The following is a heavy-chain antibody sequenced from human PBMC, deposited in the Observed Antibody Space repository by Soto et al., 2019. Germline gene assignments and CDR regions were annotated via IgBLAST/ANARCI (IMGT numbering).Heavy chain of an antibody. CDR2: IFPSDSDT. D-gene: IGHD3-22*01. Sequence: GESLKISCRTSGYRFTSYWIAWVRQMPGRGLEWMGIIFPSDSDTRYSPSFQGQVTISADRSTSTVFLQWASLKASDTAVYFCARKDKSGYFNWFDPWGQGTLVTVSS. CDR1: GYRFTSYW. CDR3: ARKDKSGYFNWFDP. V-gene: IGHV5-51*01. J-gene: IGHJ5*02.